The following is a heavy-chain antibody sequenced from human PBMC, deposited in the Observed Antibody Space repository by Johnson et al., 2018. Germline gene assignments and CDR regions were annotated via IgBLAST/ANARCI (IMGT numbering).Heavy chain of an antibody. CDR2: LYSGGGP. D-gene: IGHD3-16*01. Sequence: VQLVESGGGLIQPGGSLRLSCTASGFTVSINYMNWVRQAPGKGLEWVSLLYSGGGPEYADSGKGRFTVSGDNSKNTLYLQMNSLRAEDTAMYYCVRDSPGLGDDFDLWGQGAMVTVSS. CDR1: GFTVSINY. CDR3: VRDSPGLGDDFDL. V-gene: IGHV3-53*01. J-gene: IGHJ3*01.